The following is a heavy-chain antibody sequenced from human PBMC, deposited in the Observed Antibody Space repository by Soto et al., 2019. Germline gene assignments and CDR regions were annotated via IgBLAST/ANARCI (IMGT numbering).Heavy chain of an antibody. J-gene: IGHJ6*02. CDR3: ARDGYTYGYGAMDV. CDR1: GFTFRSYW. CDR2: INSDESST. V-gene: IGHV3-74*01. Sequence: EVQLVESGGGLVQPGGSLRLSCAASGFTFRSYWMHWVRQAPGKGLVWVSRINSDESSTNYADSVKGRFTISRDKAKNTLYLQMNSLRAEDTAVYYCARDGYTYGYGAMDVWGQGTTVTVSS. D-gene: IGHD5-18*01.